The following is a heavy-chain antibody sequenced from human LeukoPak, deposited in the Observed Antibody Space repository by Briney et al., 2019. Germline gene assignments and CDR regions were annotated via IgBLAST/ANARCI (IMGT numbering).Heavy chain of an antibody. CDR3: ATETRYDFWSGPYGMDV. J-gene: IGHJ6*02. CDR1: GYTFTSYG. Sequence: ASVKVSCKASGYTFTSYGISWVRQAPGQGLEWMGWISAYNGNTNYAQKFQGRVTMTEDTSTDTAYMELSSLRSEDTAVYYCATETRYDFWSGPYGMDVWGQGTTVTVSS. CDR2: ISAYNGNT. D-gene: IGHD3-3*01. V-gene: IGHV1-18*01.